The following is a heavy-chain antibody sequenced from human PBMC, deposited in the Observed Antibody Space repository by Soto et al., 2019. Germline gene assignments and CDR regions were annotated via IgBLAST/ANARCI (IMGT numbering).Heavy chain of an antibody. V-gene: IGHV4-59*01. Sequence: KPSETLSLTCSVSGVSISSYFWSWIRQAAGGGLEWIGYTYHRGSTNYSPSLKSRVAISLDTSENQFSLKVNSVTAADTAVYYCARIGGYHGPLDYWGQGTPVTVSS. CDR1: GVSISSYF. CDR2: TYHRGST. J-gene: IGHJ4*02. CDR3: ARIGGYHGPLDY. D-gene: IGHD6-25*01.